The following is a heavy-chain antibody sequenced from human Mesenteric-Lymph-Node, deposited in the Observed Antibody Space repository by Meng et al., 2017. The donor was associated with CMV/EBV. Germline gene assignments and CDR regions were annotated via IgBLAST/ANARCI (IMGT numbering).Heavy chain of an antibody. J-gene: IGHJ3*02. D-gene: IGHD1-26*01. CDR1: GFTFSNYA. CDR2: IYSGGSST. V-gene: IGHV3-23*03. CDR3: ASIQWELRAFDI. Sequence: GESLKISCAASGFTFSNYAMSWVRQAPGKGLEWVSNIYSGGSSTYYADSVKGRFTISRDNSKNTLYLQMNSLRAEDTAVYYCASIQWELRAFDIWGQGTMVTVSS.